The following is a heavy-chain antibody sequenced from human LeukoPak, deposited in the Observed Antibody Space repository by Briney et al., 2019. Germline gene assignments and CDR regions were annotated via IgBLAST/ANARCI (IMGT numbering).Heavy chain of an antibody. CDR2: IYYSGST. CDR3: ARAGAFNYGDYVSAFDI. CDR1: GGSISSYY. D-gene: IGHD4-17*01. Sequence: SETLSLTCTVSGGSISSYYWSWIRQPPGKGLEWIGYIYYSGSTNYNPSLKSRVTISVDTSKNQFSLKLSSVTAADTAVYYCARAGAFNYGDYVSAFDIWGQGTMVTVSA. J-gene: IGHJ3*02. V-gene: IGHV4-59*01.